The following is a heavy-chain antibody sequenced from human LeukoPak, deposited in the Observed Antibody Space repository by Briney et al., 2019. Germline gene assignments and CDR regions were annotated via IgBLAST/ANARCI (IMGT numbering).Heavy chain of an antibody. V-gene: IGHV3-23*01. CDR1: DFDFSSHT. CDR3: ANEIRPNDY. Sequence: GGSLRLSCEASDFDFSSHTMTWVRQDPGKGLEWLSAISISGTKTYYGDSVKGRFFISRDNSKNTLYLHMNSLRDGDTGIYYCANEIRPNDYWGQGTLVTVAS. D-gene: IGHD4-17*01. CDR2: ISISGTKT. J-gene: IGHJ4*02.